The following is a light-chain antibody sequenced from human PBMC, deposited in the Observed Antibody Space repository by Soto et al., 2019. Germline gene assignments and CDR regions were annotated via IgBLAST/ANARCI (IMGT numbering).Light chain of an antibody. V-gene: IGKV3-20*01. CDR3: QQHGTSPIT. CDR1: QTVIHNH. Sequence: EIVLTQSPDTLSLSPGERATISCRASQTVIHNHLAWHQQKPGQTPRLLVYGASSSATGIPDRFRGSGSGTDFTLTISRLEPEDFAVYYCQQHGTSPITFGQGTRLEIK. J-gene: IGKJ5*01. CDR2: GAS.